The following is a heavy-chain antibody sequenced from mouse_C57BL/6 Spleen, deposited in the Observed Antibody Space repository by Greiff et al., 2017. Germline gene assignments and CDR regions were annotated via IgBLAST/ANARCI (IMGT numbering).Heavy chain of an antibody. Sequence: VQLQQSGPELVKPGASVKISCKASGYAFSSSWMNWVKQRPGKGLEWIGRIYPGDGDTNYNGKFKGKATLTAAKSASTAYRQLSSLTSEDSAVYFCARERGFAYWGQGTLVTVSA. CDR2: IYPGDGDT. CDR3: ARERGFAY. CDR1: GYAFSSSW. J-gene: IGHJ3*01. V-gene: IGHV1-82*01.